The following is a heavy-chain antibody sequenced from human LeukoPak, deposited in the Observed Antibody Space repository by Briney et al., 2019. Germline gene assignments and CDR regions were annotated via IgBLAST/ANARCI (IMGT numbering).Heavy chain of an antibody. Sequence: GGSLRLSCAASGFIVSNNYMDWVRQAPGKGLEWVSVIYSGGSTYYADSVKGRFTISRDNSKNTVDLQMNDLRGEDTAVYYCARSWDARLNFDYWGQGTLVTVSS. D-gene: IGHD1-26*01. CDR1: GFIVSNNY. CDR3: ARSWDARLNFDY. V-gene: IGHV3-66*02. J-gene: IGHJ4*02. CDR2: IYSGGST.